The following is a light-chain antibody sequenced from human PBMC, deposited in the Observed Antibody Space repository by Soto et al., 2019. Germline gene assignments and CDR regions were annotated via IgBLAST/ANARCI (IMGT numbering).Light chain of an antibody. CDR1: SSDVGDSHF. J-gene: IGLJ2*01. CDR3: QSYDTGLTGHVL. V-gene: IGLV2-14*03. Sequence: QSALTQPASVSGSPGQSITISCTGTSSDVGDSHFVSWYQQHPDKAPKLIIYASTNRPSGVPDRFSGSKSDTSASLAITGLQIDDEADYYCQSYDTGLTGHVLFGGGTKLTVL. CDR2: AST.